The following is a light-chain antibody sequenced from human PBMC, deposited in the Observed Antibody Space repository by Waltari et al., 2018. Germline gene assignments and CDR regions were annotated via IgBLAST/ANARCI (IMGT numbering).Light chain of an antibody. CDR1: VLANKY. Sequence: HELTQPSSVSVSPGQTARITCSGAVLANKYARWFQQKSGQAPMLVIYNDTERPSGVPERFSGSSSGTTVTLTITGAQTEDEADYYCYSAADNNPVVFGGGTKLTVL. V-gene: IGLV3-27*01. CDR2: NDT. CDR3: YSAADNNPVV. J-gene: IGLJ3*02.